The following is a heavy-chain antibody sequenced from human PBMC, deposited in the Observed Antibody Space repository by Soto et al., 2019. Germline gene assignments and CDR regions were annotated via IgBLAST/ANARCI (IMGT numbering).Heavy chain of an antibody. CDR2: INHSGST. D-gene: IGHD3-3*01. Sequence: SETLSLTCAVYGGSFSGYYWSWIRQPPGKGLEWIGEINHSGSTNYNPSLKSRVTISVDTSKNQFSLKLSSVTAADTAVYYCARGHIVYYDFWSGHDYWGQGTLVTVS. J-gene: IGHJ4*02. CDR1: GGSFSGYY. V-gene: IGHV4-34*01. CDR3: ARGHIVYYDFWSGHDY.